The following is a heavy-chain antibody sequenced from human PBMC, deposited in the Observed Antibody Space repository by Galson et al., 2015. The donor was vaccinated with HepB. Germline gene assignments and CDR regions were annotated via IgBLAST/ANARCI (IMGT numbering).Heavy chain of an antibody. CDR2: ISWDGGST. Sequence: SLRLSCAASGFTFDDYTMHWVRQAPGKGLEWVSLISWDGGSTYYADSVKGRFTISRDNSKNSLYLQMNSLRTEDTALYYCAKEGYCSSTSCYLRSLDYYGMDVWGQGTTVTVSS. CDR1: GFTFDDYT. V-gene: IGHV3-43*01. J-gene: IGHJ6*02. CDR3: AKEGYCSSTSCYLRSLDYYGMDV. D-gene: IGHD2-2*01.